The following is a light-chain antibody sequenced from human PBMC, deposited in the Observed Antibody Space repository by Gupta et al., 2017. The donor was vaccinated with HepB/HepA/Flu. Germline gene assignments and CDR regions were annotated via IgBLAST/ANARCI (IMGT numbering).Light chain of an antibody. CDR3: EAWADSLNVGV. CDR2: SNN. CDR1: SSHIGSNT. V-gene: IGLV1-44*01. J-gene: IGLJ3*02. Sequence: QSVLTHPPSASGTPWHRVTISCAGSSSHIGSNTVNWYQQLPGTAPKLLIYSNNQRPSGVPDRFSGSKSGTTASLAISGLQSEDEADYYWEAWADSLNVGVFGGGTKLTVL.